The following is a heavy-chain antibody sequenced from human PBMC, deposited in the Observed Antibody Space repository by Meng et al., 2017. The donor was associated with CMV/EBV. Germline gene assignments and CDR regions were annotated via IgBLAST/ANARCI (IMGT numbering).Heavy chain of an antibody. V-gene: IGHV4-30-4*08. CDR1: GGSISSGDYY. Sequence: QGSLAESGPGMVKPSQTLSHTGTVSGGSISSGDYYWSWIRQPPGKGLEWIGYIYYSGSTYYHPSLKSRVTISVDTSKNQFSLKLSSVTAADTAVYYCARVTSRVAGAFDYWGQGTLSPSPQ. D-gene: IGHD1-14*01. CDR3: ARVTSRVAGAFDY. J-gene: IGHJ4*02. CDR2: IYYSGST.